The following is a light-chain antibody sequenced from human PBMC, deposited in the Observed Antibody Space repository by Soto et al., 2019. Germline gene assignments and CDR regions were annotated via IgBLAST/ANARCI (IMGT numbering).Light chain of an antibody. Sequence: QSVLTQPPSASGSPGQSVTISCTGTSSDVGGYNYVSWYQQHPGKAPKLMIYEVSKRPSGVPDRFSGSKSGNTASLTVSGLQAEDEADYYCSSYAGRYVFGTGTKVTV. J-gene: IGLJ1*01. CDR2: EVS. V-gene: IGLV2-8*01. CDR1: SSDVGGYNY. CDR3: SSYAGRYV.